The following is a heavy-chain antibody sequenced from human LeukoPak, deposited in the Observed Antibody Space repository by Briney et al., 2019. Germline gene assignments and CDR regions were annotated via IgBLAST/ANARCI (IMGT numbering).Heavy chain of an antibody. D-gene: IGHD2-15*01. V-gene: IGHV3-48*03. J-gene: IGHJ4*02. CDR1: GFTFSSYE. CDR3: ARAQGSVVAADY. Sequence: GGSLRLSCAASGFTFSSYEMNWVRQARGKGLAWVSYISSSGSTIYYADSVKGRFTISRDNDKNSLYLQMNSLRAEDTAVYYCARAQGSVVAADYWGQGTLVTVSS. CDR2: ISSSGSTI.